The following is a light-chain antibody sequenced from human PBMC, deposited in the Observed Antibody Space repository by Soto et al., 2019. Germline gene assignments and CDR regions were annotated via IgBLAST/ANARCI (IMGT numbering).Light chain of an antibody. V-gene: IGKV3-15*01. J-gene: IGKJ1*01. CDR2: GAS. CDR3: QQYNNWPPGT. CDR1: QNITSN. Sequence: EIVMTQSPTTLSVSPGERATLXXRASQNITSNLAWYQQKPGLAPRLLIEGASTRATGIPARFSGSVFVTDFTRSISSLQSEDFAVYYCQQYNNWPPGTFGQGTKVE.